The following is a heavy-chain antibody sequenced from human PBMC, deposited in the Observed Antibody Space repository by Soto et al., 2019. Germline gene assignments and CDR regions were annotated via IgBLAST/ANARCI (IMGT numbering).Heavy chain of an antibody. CDR1: GFTFSAYG. V-gene: IGHV3-33*01. D-gene: IGHD6-19*01. CDR2: IWFDGSNK. CDR3: VRGSRTSGWEYVFDY. J-gene: IGHJ4*02. Sequence: QVQLVESGGGLVQPGRSLRLSCAASGFTFSAYGIHWVRQAPGKGLEWMALIWFDGSNKFYGDSVKGRFTISRDNSKNPVSLQMDSLRAEDTAVYYCVRGSRTSGWEYVFDYWGQGTLVTVSS.